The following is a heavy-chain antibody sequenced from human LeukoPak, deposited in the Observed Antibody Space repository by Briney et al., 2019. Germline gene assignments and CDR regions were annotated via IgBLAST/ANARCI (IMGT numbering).Heavy chain of an antibody. CDR2: INAGGDNT. CDR3: AKNLAPDRRTSSPSNFFDY. Sequence: GGSLRLSCAASVFTFNSYSVNWVRQAPGKGLEWVSAINAGGDNTYYADSVKGRFTISRDNSKNTLFLQMNSLRAEDTAVYYCAKNLAPDRRTSSPSNFFDYWGQGTLVTVSS. CDR1: VFTFNSYS. D-gene: IGHD3-22*01. J-gene: IGHJ4*02. V-gene: IGHV3-23*01.